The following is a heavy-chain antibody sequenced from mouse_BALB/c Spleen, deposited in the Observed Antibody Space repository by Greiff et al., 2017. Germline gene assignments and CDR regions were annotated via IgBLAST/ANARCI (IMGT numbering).Heavy chain of an antibody. V-gene: IGHV1S81*02. Sequence: QVQLQQSGAELVKPGASVKLSCKASGYTFTSYYMYWVKQRPGQGLEWIGEINPSNGGTNFNEKFKSKATLTVDKSSSTAYMQLSSLTSEDSAVYYCTRFEGNYLTPYYAMDYWGQGTSVTVSS. J-gene: IGHJ4*01. CDR2: INPSNGGT. D-gene: IGHD2-1*01. CDR3: TRFEGNYLTPYYAMDY. CDR1: GYTFTSYY.